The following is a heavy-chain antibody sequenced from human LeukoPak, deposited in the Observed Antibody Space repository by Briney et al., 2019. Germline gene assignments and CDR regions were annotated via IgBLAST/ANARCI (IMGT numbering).Heavy chain of an antibody. J-gene: IGHJ4*02. CDR2: ISGSGGST. V-gene: IGHV3-23*01. CDR1: EFTFSSYA. D-gene: IGHD6-13*01. Sequence: GGTLRLSCAASEFTFSSYAMSWVRQAPGKGLEWVSAISGSGGSTYYADSVKGRFTISRDNSKNTLYLQMNSLRAEDTAVYYCAKPDDSWSPYYFDYWGQGTLVTVSS. CDR3: AKPDDSWSPYYFDY.